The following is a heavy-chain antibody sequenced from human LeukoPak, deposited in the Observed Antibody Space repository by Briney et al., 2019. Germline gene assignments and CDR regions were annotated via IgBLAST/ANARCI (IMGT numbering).Heavy chain of an antibody. CDR2: VSGGGNNI. J-gene: IGHJ4*02. D-gene: IGHD1-26*01. Sequence: GGSLRLSCAASGFTFSSYSMSWVRQAPGKGLEWVSVVSGGGNNIYYADSVKGRFTISRDNSKNTLYLQMNSLRVEDTAVYYCAKVVTGGTYWGPFDYWGQGTLVTVSS. CDR1: GFTFSSYS. V-gene: IGHV3-23*01. CDR3: AKVVTGGTYWGPFDY.